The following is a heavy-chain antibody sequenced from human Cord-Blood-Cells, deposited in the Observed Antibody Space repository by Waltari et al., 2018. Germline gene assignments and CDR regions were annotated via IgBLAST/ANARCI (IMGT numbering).Heavy chain of an antibody. CDR3: ARHRTSSSSGVDY. J-gene: IGHJ4*02. V-gene: IGHV4-39*01. Sequence: QLQLQESGPGLVKPSETLSLTCTVSGGSISSSSYYWGWIRQPPGKGLEWIGSIYYSGSTYYNPSLKSRVTISVDTSKNQFSLKLSSVTAADTAVYYCARHRTSSSSGVDYWGQGTLVTVSS. D-gene: IGHD6-13*01. CDR1: GGSISSSSYY. CDR2: IYYSGST.